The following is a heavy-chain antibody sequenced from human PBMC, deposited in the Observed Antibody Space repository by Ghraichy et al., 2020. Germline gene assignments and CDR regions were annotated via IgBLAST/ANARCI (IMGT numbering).Heavy chain of an antibody. D-gene: IGHD4-23*01. CDR3: ARDGDFDYGGNSLGY. J-gene: IGHJ4*02. Sequence: LSLTCAATGFAFSNYWMHWVRQVPGKGLVWVSRINSDGSSTTYADSGKGRFTISRDNTKNTLYLEMSSLRPEDTALYYCARDGDFDYGGNSLGYWGQGTLVTVSA. V-gene: IGHV3-74*01. CDR2: INSDGSST. CDR1: GFAFSNYW.